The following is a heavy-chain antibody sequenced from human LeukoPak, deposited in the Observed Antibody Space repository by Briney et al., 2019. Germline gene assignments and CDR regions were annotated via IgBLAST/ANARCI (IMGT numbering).Heavy chain of an antibody. J-gene: IGHJ4*02. CDR1: GGSFSGYY. D-gene: IGHD2-15*01. Sequence: SETLSLTCAVYGGSFSGYYWNWIRRPPGKGREWIGEINHSGSTTYNPSLKSRVTISVDTSKNQFSLKLSSVTAADTAVYYCATSPATSRNYWGQGTLVTVSS. V-gene: IGHV4-34*01. CDR3: ATSPATSRNY. CDR2: INHSGST.